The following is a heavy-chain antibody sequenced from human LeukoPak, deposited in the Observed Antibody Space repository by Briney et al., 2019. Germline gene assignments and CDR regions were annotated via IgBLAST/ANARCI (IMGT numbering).Heavy chain of an antibody. V-gene: IGHV3-23*01. Sequence: GGSLRLSCAASGFTFSTYGMSWVRQAPGKGLDWVSAVSGSGGSTHYADSVTGRFTISRDNSKNTLYLQMNSLRAEDTAVYYCARVRLRNGYNWFDPWGQGTLVTVSS. D-gene: IGHD3-3*01. CDR2: VSGSGGST. CDR3: ARVRLRNGYNWFDP. J-gene: IGHJ5*02. CDR1: GFTFSTYG.